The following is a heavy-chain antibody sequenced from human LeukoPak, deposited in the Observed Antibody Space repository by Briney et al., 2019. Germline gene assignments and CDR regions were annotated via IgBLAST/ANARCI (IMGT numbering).Heavy chain of an antibody. CDR2: TKPDGTAE. D-gene: IGHD6-19*01. J-gene: IGHJ4*02. Sequence: GGSLRPSCAASGFTFRNYWMGWVRQAPGKGLEWVANTKPDGTAEYYADSVRGRFTTSRDNANNFLYLQMNSLRGEDTAVYYCARDGISTVAGTLDYWGQGTLVTVSS. V-gene: IGHV3-7*01. CDR1: GFTFRNYW. CDR3: ARDGISTVAGTLDY.